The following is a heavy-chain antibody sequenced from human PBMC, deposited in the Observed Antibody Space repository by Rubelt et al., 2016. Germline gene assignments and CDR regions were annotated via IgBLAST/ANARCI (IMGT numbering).Heavy chain of an antibody. CDR3: ARDRIRIAARQGWYFDL. CDR2: ISAYNGNT. D-gene: IGHD6-6*01. V-gene: IGHV1-18*01. Sequence: QVQLVQSGAEVKKPGASVKVSCKASGYTFTSYGISWVRQAPGQGLEWMGWISAYNGNTNYAQKLPGRVTMTTDTSTSTGYMELRSLRSDDTAVYYCARDRIRIAARQGWYFDLWGRGTLVTVSS. J-gene: IGHJ2*01. CDR1: GYTFTSYG.